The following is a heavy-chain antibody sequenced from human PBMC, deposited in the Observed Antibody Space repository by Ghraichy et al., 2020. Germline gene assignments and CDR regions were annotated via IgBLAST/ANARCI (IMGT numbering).Heavy chain of an antibody. CDR3: ARGSKVVRFYYYDGMDV. D-gene: IGHD4-23*01. CDR2: ISASSRST. V-gene: IGHV3-48*02. Sequence: GESLNISCAASGFTFSGYSMNWVRQAPGKGLEWLSYISASSRSTFYADSVKGRFTISRDNAKNSLYLQVKSLRDEDTAVYYCARGSKVVRFYYYDGMDVWGQGTKVTVSS. J-gene: IGHJ6*02. CDR1: GFTFSGYS.